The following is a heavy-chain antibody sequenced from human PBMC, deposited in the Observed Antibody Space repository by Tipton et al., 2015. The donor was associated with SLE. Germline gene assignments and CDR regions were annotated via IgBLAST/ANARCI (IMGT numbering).Heavy chain of an antibody. Sequence: GSLRLSCAASGFTFSSYAMNWVRQAPGKGLEWVSAISGSDGPTYYADSVKGRFTISRDNSKNTLYLQMNSLRAEDTAVYYCAKDLEKLADYWGQGTLVTVSS. CDR1: GFTFSSYA. V-gene: IGHV3-23*01. J-gene: IGHJ4*02. CDR3: AKDLEKLADY. CDR2: ISGSDGPT. D-gene: IGHD3-3*01.